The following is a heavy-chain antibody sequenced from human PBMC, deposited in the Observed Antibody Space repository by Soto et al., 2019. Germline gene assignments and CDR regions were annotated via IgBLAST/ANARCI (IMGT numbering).Heavy chain of an antibody. J-gene: IGHJ6*02. CDR1: GFSFDDYA. V-gene: IGHV3-9*01. CDR2: ISWNSGTI. CDR3: AKSTGGTANGMRV. D-gene: IGHD2-8*02. Sequence: VQVVESGGGLVQPGRSLRLSCAASGFSFDDYAMHWVRQAPGKGLEWVSGISWNSGTIGYADSVKGRFTISRDNAKNSLYLQMNSLRAEDTALYYCAKSTGGTANGMRVWGQGTTVTVSS.